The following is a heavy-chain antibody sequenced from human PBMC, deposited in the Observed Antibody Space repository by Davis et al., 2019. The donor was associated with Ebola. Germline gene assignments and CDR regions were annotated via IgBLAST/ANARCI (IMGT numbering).Heavy chain of an antibody. V-gene: IGHV3-23*01. D-gene: IGHD6-25*01. CDR3: AWGIRVMGGS. CDR2: VRAAGTET. J-gene: IGHJ4*02. CDR1: GFTYSNFD. Sequence: GESLKIPCAASGFTYSNFDMSWVRQAPGKGLEWVSSVRAAGTETFYADSVKGRFTISRDNSKNTLYLQMNSLRGHDTAVYYCAWGIRVMGGSWGQGTLVTVSS.